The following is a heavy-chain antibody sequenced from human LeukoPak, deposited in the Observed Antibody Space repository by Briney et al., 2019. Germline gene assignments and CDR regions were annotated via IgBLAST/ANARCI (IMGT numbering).Heavy chain of an antibody. V-gene: IGHV3-23*01. CDR3: AFRGIGGIIT. CDR1: GFTFSSYG. J-gene: IGHJ5*02. CDR2: ISGSGGST. Sequence: PGGTLRLSCAASGFTFSSYGMSWVRQAPGKGLEWVSAISGSGGSTYYADSVKGRFTISRDNSKNTLCLQMNSLRAEDTAVYYCAFRGIGGIITWGQGTLVTVSS. D-gene: IGHD3-16*02.